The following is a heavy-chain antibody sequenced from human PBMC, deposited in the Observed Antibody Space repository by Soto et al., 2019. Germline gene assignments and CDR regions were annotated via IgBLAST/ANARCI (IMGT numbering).Heavy chain of an antibody. Sequence: SETLSLTCTVSGDSISSSSYYWGWIRQPPGKGLEWIGSIYYSGNTFYNPSLKSRVTISVVTSMNQFSLKLNSVTAADTAVYFCWRXCSWARCFLPAFCHWGQGTLVTVSS. CDR1: GDSISSSSYY. CDR2: IYYSGNT. J-gene: IGHJ4*02. CDR3: WRXCSWARCFLPAFCH. V-gene: IGHV4-39*01. D-gene: IGHD2-2*01.